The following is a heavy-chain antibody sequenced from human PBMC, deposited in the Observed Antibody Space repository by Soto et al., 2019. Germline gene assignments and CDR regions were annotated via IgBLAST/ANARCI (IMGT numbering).Heavy chain of an antibody. CDR2: ISFDGSNK. D-gene: IGHD6-6*01. CDR1: GFTFRSYG. J-gene: IGHJ4*02. V-gene: IGHV3-30*18. Sequence: PGGSLRLSCVASGFTFRSYGMHWVLQASGNGLEWVAVISFDGSNKYYADSVKGRFTISRDNSKNTLYLQMDSLRAEDTGVYYCAKNVVPLSSDLCFDYRGEVTLVPVS. CDR3: AKNVVPLSSDLCFDY.